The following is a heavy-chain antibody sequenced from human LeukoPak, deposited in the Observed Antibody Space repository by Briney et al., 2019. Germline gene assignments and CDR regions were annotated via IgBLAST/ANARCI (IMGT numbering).Heavy chain of an antibody. D-gene: IGHD2-21*02. CDR1: GFTFSSYA. Sequence: GGSLRLSCAASGFTFSSYAMSWVRQAPGKGLEWVSAISGSGGSTYYADSVKGRFTISRDNSKNTLYLQMNSLRAEDTAVYYCARTKYCGGDCYSYAFDIWGQGTMVTVSS. CDR3: ARTKYCGGDCYSYAFDI. V-gene: IGHV3-23*01. J-gene: IGHJ3*02. CDR2: ISGSGGST.